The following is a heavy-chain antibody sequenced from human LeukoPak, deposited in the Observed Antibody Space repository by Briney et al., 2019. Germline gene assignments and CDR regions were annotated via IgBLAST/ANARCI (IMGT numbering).Heavy chain of an antibody. CDR3: ARESTVAGTARYLDS. V-gene: IGHV4-4*07. CDR1: GGCISSYY. D-gene: IGHD6-13*01. J-gene: IGHJ4*02. Sequence: SETLSLTCPVSGGCISSYYWPWVRPPAAKGLAGIGRIYNSGSTNYSPSLKSRVTMSVETYKNEFSLKLNSVTAADTAVYYGARESTVAGTARYLDSWGQGTLVTVSS. CDR2: IYNSGST.